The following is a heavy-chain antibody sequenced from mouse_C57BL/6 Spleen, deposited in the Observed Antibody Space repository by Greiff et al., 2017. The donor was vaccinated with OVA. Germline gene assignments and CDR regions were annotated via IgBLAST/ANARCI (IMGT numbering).Heavy chain of an antibody. CDR3: ARAVGDYAMDY. Sequence: VQLQQSGAELVMPGASVKLSCKASGYTFTSYWMHWVKQRPGQGLEWIGEIDPSDSYTNYNQKFKGKSTLTVDKSSSTAYMQLSSLTSEDSAVYYCARAVGDYAMDYWGQGTSVTVSS. CDR2: IDPSDSYT. V-gene: IGHV1-69*01. CDR1: GYTFTSYW. J-gene: IGHJ4*01.